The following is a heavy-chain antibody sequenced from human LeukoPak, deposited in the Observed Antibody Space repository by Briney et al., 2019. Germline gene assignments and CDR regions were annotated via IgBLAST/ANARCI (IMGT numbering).Heavy chain of an antibody. CDR2: INSDGSST. J-gene: IGHJ4*02. CDR1: GFTFNTYN. D-gene: IGHD6-6*01. V-gene: IGHV3-74*01. Sequence: PGGSLRLSCAGSGFTFNTYNMNWVRQAPGKGLVWVSRINSDGSSTSYADSVRGRFSISRDNAKNTLYLQMNSLRAEDTAVYYCARGLSGYASSLGYWGQGTLVTVSS. CDR3: ARGLSGYASSLGY.